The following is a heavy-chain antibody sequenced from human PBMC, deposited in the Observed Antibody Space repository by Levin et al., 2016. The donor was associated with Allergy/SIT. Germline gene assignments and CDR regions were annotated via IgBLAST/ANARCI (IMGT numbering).Heavy chain of an antibody. Sequence: SETLSLTCAVSGYSISSGYYWGWIRQPPGKGLEWIGSIYHSGSTYYNPSLKSRVTISVDTSKNQFSLKLSSVTAADTAVYYCAYYGGKYLGFDYWGQGTLVTVSS. CDR3: AYYGGKYLGFDY. CDR2: IYHSGST. D-gene: IGHD4-23*01. J-gene: IGHJ4*02. CDR1: GYSISSGYY. V-gene: IGHV4-38-2*01.